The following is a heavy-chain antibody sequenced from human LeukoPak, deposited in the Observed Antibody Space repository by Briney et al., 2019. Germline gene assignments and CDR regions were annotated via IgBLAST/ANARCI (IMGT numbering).Heavy chain of an antibody. D-gene: IGHD3-22*01. J-gene: IGHJ1*01. CDR2: IKSKTDGGTI. CDR3: TTDLSELDDSGYYAKYFHH. CDR1: GFTFTSYA. V-gene: IGHV3-15*01. Sequence: PGGSLRLSCAASGFTFTSYAMSWVRQAPGKGLEWVGRIKSKTDGGTIDYAAPVKGRFTISRDDSKDTLFLQINSLKTEDTAVYYCTTDLSELDDSGYYAKYFHHWGQGTLVSVSS.